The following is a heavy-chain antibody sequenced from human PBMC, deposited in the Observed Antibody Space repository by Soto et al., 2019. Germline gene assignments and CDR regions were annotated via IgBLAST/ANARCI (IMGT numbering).Heavy chain of an antibody. J-gene: IGHJ6*02. CDR1: GYTFTGYY. V-gene: IGHV1-2*02. CDR3: ARGALYSSGWYDLNYYYYYGMDV. CDR2: INPNSGGT. Sequence: GASVKVSCKASGYTFTGYYMHWVRQAPGQGLEWMGWINPNSGGTNYAQKFQGRVTMTRDTSISTAYMELSRLRSDDTAVYYCARGALYSSGWYDLNYYYYYGMDVWGQGTTVTV. D-gene: IGHD6-19*01.